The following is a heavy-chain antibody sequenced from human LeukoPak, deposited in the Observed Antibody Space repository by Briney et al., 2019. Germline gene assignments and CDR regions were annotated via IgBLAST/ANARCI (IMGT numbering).Heavy chain of an antibody. D-gene: IGHD2-2*01. V-gene: IGHV4-31*03. CDR3: ASGCSSTSCYPYYYYYYGMDV. J-gene: IGHJ6*02. CDR1: GGSISSGGYY. CDR2: IYYSGST. Sequence: PSETLSLTCTVSGGSISSGGYYWNWIRQHPGKGLEWIGYIYYSGSTSYNPSLKSRVTMSIDTSKNQFSLKLSSVTAADTAVYYCASGCSSTSCYPYYYYYYGMDVWGQGTTVTVSS.